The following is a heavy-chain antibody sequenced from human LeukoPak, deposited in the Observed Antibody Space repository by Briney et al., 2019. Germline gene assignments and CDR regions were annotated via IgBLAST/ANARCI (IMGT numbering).Heavy chain of an antibody. Sequence: PGGSLRLSCAASGFTFNNYAINWVRQAPGKGLEWVSAISGSGDTTFYADSVKGRFTIYRDNSKNTPYLQMNSLRADDTAVYYCATRDDCSNGVCYGLAYWGQGTLVTVSS. CDR2: ISGSGDTT. CDR3: ATRDDCSNGVCYGLAY. D-gene: IGHD2-8*01. CDR1: GFTFNNYA. V-gene: IGHV3-23*01. J-gene: IGHJ4*02.